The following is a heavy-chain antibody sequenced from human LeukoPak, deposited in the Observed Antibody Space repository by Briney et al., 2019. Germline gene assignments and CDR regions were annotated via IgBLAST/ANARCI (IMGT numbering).Heavy chain of an antibody. CDR3: AKDLYGANSGYFHY. CDR1: GFTFSSYG. J-gene: IGHJ1*01. D-gene: IGHD4-23*01. CDR2: IRYDGSNK. Sequence: QPGGSLRLSCAASGFTFSSYGMHWVRQAPGKGLEWVAFIRYDGSNKYYADSVKGRFTFSRDNSKNTLYMQMNSLRAEDTTVYYCAKDLYGANSGYFHYWGQGTLVTVSS. V-gene: IGHV3-30*02.